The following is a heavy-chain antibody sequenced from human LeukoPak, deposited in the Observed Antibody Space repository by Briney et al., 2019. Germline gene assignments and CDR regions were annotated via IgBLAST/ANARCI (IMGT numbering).Heavy chain of an antibody. J-gene: IGHJ4*02. V-gene: IGHV3-23*01. Sequence: GGSLRLSCATSGFPFRDYGMSWVRQAPGKGLEWVSHIRGSGDFTYYSESTKGRFSISRDNSQDMLYLQMNYLSGDDTAIYYCAKRAVTDSEAGSRFDYWGQGTPVTVSP. CDR1: GFPFRDYG. CDR2: IRGSGDFT. CDR3: AKRAVTDSEAGSRFDY.